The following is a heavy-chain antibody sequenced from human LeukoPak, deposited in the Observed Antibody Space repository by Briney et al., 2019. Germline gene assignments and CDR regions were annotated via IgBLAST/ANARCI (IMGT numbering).Heavy chain of an antibody. CDR3: AKLGINYYYMDV. CDR1: GFTFGSYS. J-gene: IGHJ6*03. V-gene: IGHV3-48*04. CDR2: ISSSGSTI. Sequence: GGSLRLSCAASGFTFGSYSMSWVRQAPGKGLEWVSYISSSGSTIYYADSVKGRFTISRDNAKNSLYLQMNNLRAEDTAVYYCAKLGINYYYMDVWGKGTTVTISS. D-gene: IGHD7-27*01.